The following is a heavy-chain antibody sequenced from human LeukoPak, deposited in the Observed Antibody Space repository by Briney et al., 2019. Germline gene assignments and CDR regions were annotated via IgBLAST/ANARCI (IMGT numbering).Heavy chain of an antibody. J-gene: IGHJ5*02. CDR2: MNPNSGNT. V-gene: IGHV1-8*03. Sequence: GASVKVSCKASGYTFTSYDINWVGQATGQGLEWVGWMNPNSGNTGYAQKFQGRVTITRNTSISTAYMELSSLRSEDTAVYYCARGQDIVVVPAARLDYNWFDPWGQGTLVTVSS. CDR1: GYTFTSYD. D-gene: IGHD2-2*01. CDR3: ARGQDIVVVPAARLDYNWFDP.